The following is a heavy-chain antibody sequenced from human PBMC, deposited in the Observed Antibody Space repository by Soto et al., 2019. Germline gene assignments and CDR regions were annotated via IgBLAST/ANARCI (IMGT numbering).Heavy chain of an antibody. CDR2: IIPIFGTA. CDR1: GGTFSSYA. D-gene: IGHD6-6*01. J-gene: IGHJ3*02. V-gene: IGHV1-69*01. CDR3: AKDRVDIAALPDAFDI. Sequence: QVPLVQSGAEVKKPGSSVKVSCKASGGTFSSYAISWVRQAPGQGLEWMGGIIPIFGTANYAQKFQGRVTITADESTSTAYMELSSLRSEDTAVYYCAKDRVDIAALPDAFDIWGQGTMVTVSS.